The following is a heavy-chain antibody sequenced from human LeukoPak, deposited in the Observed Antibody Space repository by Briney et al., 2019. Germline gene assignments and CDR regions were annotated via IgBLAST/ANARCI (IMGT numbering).Heavy chain of an antibody. Sequence: SETLSLTCAVYGGSFSGYYWSWIRQPPGKGLEWIGEINHSGSTNYNPSLKSRVTISVDTSKNQFSLKLSSVTAADTAVYYCARGAYCSGGSCYSVHYGMDVWGQGTTVTVSS. J-gene: IGHJ6*02. V-gene: IGHV4-34*01. CDR1: GGSFSGYY. CDR3: ARGAYCSGGSCYSVHYGMDV. D-gene: IGHD2-15*01. CDR2: INHSGST.